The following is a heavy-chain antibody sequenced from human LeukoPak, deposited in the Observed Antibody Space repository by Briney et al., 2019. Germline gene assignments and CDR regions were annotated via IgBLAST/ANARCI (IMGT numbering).Heavy chain of an antibody. CDR3: ARANFLYCSSTTCLFDY. J-gene: IGHJ4*02. V-gene: IGHV1-2*02. CDR1: GYTFTDYY. CDR2: INPNDGDT. D-gene: IGHD2-2*01. Sequence: ASVKVSCKASGYTFTDYYMHWVRQAPGRGFEWMGWINPNDGDTNYAQKFQGRVTMTRDTSISTAHMEVSRLRSDDTAVYYCARANFLYCSSTTCLFDYWGQGTLVTVSS.